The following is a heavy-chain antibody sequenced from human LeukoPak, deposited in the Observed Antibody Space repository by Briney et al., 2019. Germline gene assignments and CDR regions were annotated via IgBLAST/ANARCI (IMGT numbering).Heavy chain of an antibody. J-gene: IGHJ3*02. CDR1: GYTFTSYG. V-gene: IGHV1-18*01. CDR2: ISAYNGNT. D-gene: IGHD3-22*01. CDR3: ERDNYYDSSDHAFDI. Sequence: GASVKVSCKASGYTFTSYGISWVRQAPGQGLQWMGWISAYNGNTNYAQKLQGRVTMTTDTSTSTAYMELRSLRSDDTAVYYCERDNYYDSSDHAFDIWGQGTMVTVSS.